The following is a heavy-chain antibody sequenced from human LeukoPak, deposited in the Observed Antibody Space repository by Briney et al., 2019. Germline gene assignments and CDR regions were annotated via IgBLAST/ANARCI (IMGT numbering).Heavy chain of an antibody. Sequence: PSQTLSLTCSVSGGSISSGGYYWSWIRQHPGKGLEWIGHTYYSGSTYYNPSLKSRITILVDTSENQFSLKLSSVTAADTAVYYCAREESRPDAFDIWGQGTMVTVSS. V-gene: IGHV4-31*03. CDR3: AREESRPDAFDI. J-gene: IGHJ3*02. CDR2: TYYSGST. CDR1: GGSISSGGYY. D-gene: IGHD3-10*01.